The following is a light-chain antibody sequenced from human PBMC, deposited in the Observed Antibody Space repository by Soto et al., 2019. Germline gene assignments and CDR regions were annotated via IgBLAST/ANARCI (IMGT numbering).Light chain of an antibody. CDR3: QQYGSSPFT. V-gene: IGKV3-20*01. J-gene: IGKJ3*01. CDR2: GAS. CDR1: QSVTINY. Sequence: EIVLTQPPGTLSLSPGERATLSCRASQSVTINYLAWYQQKPGQAPRLLAYGASTRATGIPDRFSGSGSGTDFTLTINRLEPEDFAVYYCQQYGSSPFTFGPGTKVDIK.